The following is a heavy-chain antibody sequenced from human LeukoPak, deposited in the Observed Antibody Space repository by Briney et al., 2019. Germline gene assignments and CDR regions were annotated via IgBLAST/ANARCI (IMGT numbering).Heavy chain of an antibody. CDR1: GFTFSSYA. Sequence: PGGSLRLSCAASGFTFSSYAMSWVRQAPGKGLEWVSAISGSGGSTYYADSVKGRFTISRDNSKNTLFLHMNSLRAEDTALYYCAKSPTVDAAFDIWGQGTMVTVSS. J-gene: IGHJ3*02. CDR3: AKSPTVDAAFDI. CDR2: ISGSGGST. D-gene: IGHD4-23*01. V-gene: IGHV3-23*01.